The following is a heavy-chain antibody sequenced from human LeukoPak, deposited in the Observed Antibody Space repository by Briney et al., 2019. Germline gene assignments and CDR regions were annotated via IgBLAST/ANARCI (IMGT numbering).Heavy chain of an antibody. CDR1: GFTFDDYA. V-gene: IGHV3-9*03. CDR3: AKGDNYGSGSYYNN. Sequence: PGRSVRLSCAASGFTFDDYAMHWVRQAPGKGLEWVSGFSWNSGSIGYADSVKGRFTISRDNAKNSLYLQMNSLRAEDMALYYCAKGDNYGSGSYYNNWGQGTLVTVSS. J-gene: IGHJ4*02. D-gene: IGHD3-10*01. CDR2: FSWNSGSI.